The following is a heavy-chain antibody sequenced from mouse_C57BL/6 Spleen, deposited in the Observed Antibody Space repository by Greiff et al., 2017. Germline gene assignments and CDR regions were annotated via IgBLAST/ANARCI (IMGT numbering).Heavy chain of an antibody. J-gene: IGHJ4*01. Sequence: VQLQQSGAELVKPGASVQLSCKASGYTFTEYTIHWVKQRSGQGLEWIGWFYPGSGSIKYNEKFKDKATLTADKSSSTVYMELSRLTSEDSAVYFCARHEEGITTVVAKGYAMDYWGQGTSVTVSS. V-gene: IGHV1-62-2*01. D-gene: IGHD1-1*01. CDR1: GYTFTEYT. CDR3: ARHEEGITTVVAKGYAMDY. CDR2: FYPGSGSI.